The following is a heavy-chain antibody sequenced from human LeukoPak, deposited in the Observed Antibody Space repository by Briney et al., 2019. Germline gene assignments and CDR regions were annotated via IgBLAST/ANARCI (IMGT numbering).Heavy chain of an antibody. CDR1: GGSISSSSYS. CDR3: AREARQVYYYYGMDV. V-gene: IGHV4-39*07. J-gene: IGHJ6*02. Sequence: SETLSLTCTVSGGSISSSSYSWGWIRQPPGKGLEWIGSIYYSGSTYYNPSLKSRVTISLDTSKNQFSLKLSSVTAADTAVYYCAREARQVYYYYGMDVWAQGTTVTVSS. CDR2: IYYSGST.